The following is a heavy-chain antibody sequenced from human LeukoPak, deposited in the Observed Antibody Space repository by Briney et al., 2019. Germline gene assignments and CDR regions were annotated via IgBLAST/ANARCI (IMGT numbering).Heavy chain of an antibody. J-gene: IGHJ4*02. CDR2: IIPILGIA. CDR1: GCTFSSYA. Sequence: SVKVSCKASGCTFSSYAISWVRQAPGQGLEWMGRIIPILGIANYAQKFQGRVTITADKSTSTAYMELSSLRSEDTAVYYCARGSTGDDYWGQGTLVTVSS. CDR3: ARGSTGDDY. V-gene: IGHV1-69*04. D-gene: IGHD7-27*01.